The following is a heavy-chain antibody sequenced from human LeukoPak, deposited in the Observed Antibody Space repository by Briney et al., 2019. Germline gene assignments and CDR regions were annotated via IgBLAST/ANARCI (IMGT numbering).Heavy chain of an antibody. CDR3: AGVSGDIVVVPAAYYYYYGMDV. V-gene: IGHV1-69*06. CDR2: IIPIFGTA. CDR1: GGTFSRYA. Sequence: GASVTVSCKASGGTFSRYAISWVGQAPGQGGEGMGGIIPIFGTANYEQKFQGRVTITADKSTSTAYMELSSLRSEDTAVYYCAGVSGDIVVVPAAYYYYYGMDVWGKGTTVTVSS. J-gene: IGHJ6*04. D-gene: IGHD2-2*01.